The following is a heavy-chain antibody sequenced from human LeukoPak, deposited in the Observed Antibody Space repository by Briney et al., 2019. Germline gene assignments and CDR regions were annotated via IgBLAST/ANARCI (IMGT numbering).Heavy chain of an antibody. CDR1: GGSISSYY. D-gene: IGHD6-19*01. V-gene: IGHV4-34*01. CDR2: INHSGST. J-gene: IGHJ4*02. CDR3: SSSGWYRGY. Sequence: PSETLSLTCTVSGGSISSYYWSWIRQPPGKGLEWIGEINHSGSTSYNPSLKTRVTISVDTSKNQFSLKLSSVTAADTAVYYCSSSGWYRGYWGQGTLVTVSS.